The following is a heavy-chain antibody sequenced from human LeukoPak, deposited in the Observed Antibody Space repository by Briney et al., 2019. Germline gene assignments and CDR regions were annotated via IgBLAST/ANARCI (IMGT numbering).Heavy chain of an antibody. J-gene: IGHJ4*02. CDR3: ARVVDYYGSGSYNY. Sequence: ASVRVSCKASGYNVVGYYIHWVRQAPGQGLEWMGWINPNSGGTNYAQKFQGRVTMTRDASISTAYMELSRLRSDDTAVYYCARVVDYYGSGSYNYWGQGTLVTVSS. CDR2: INPNSGGT. V-gene: IGHV1-2*02. CDR1: GYNVVGYY. D-gene: IGHD3-10*01.